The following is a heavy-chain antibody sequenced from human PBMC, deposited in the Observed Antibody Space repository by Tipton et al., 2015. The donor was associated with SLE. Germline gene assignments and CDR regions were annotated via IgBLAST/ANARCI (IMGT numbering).Heavy chain of an antibody. Sequence: TLSLTCTISGGSISSAFYYWGWIRQPPGKGLEWIGSIYYRGSTYYNPSLKSRVTISVDTSKNQFSLNLSSVTAADTAVYYCARRGRSTVVTPWFDPWGQGALVTVSS. CDR3: ARRGRSTVVTPWFDP. V-gene: IGHV4-39*01. CDR1: GGSISSAFYY. J-gene: IGHJ5*02. D-gene: IGHD4-23*01. CDR2: IYYRGST.